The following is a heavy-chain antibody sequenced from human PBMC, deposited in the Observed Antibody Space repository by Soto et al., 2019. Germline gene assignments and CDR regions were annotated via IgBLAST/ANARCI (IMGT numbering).Heavy chain of an antibody. J-gene: IGHJ4*02. Sequence: EVQLVESGGGLVQPGRSLRLSCAASGFTFDDYAMYWVRQAPGKGLEWVSGISWISGSIAYADSVKGRFTISRDNAKNSLYLHINSLRPDDTALYYCAKATIFAVFTEGHFDSWGQGTLVTVSS. D-gene: IGHD3-3*01. CDR3: AKATIFAVFTEGHFDS. CDR1: GFTFDDYA. CDR2: ISWISGSI. V-gene: IGHV3-9*01.